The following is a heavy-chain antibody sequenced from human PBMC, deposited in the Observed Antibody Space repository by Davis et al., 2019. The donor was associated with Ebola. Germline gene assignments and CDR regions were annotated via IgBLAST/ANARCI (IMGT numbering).Heavy chain of an antibody. CDR2: ISYDGSNK. J-gene: IGHJ5*02. V-gene: IGHV3-30*03. Sequence: GESLKISCAASGFTFSSYGMHWVRQAPGKGLEWVAVISYDGSNKYYADSVKGRFTISRDNSKSTLYLQMNSLRAEDTAVYYCARGWFYDWGQGTLVTVSS. CDR3: ARGWFYD. CDR1: GFTFSSYG.